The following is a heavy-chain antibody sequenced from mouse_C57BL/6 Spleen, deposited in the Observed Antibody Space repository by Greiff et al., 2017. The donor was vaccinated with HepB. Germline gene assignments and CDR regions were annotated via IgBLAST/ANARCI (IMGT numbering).Heavy chain of an antibody. V-gene: IGHV1-55*01. CDR3: ARSSSTYAMNY. Sequence: QVHVKQPGAELVKPGASVKMSCKASGYTFTSYWITWVKQRPGQGLEWIGDIYPGSGSTNYNEKFKSKATLTVDTSSSTAYMQLSSLTSEDSAVYYCARSSSTYAMNYWGQGTSVTVSS. CDR1: GYTFTSYW. J-gene: IGHJ4*01. CDR2: IYPGSGST. D-gene: IGHD1-1*01.